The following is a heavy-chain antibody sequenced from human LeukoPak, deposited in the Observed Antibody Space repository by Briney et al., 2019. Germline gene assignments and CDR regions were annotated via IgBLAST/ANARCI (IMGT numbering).Heavy chain of an antibody. CDR3: ARMYYYGSGSYSNSAHFDY. J-gene: IGHJ4*02. D-gene: IGHD3-10*01. CDR2: IIPIFGTA. Sequence: SVKVSCKASGGTFSSYAISWVRQAPGQGLEWMGGIIPIFGTANYAQKFQGRATITTDESTSTAYMELSSLRSEDTAVYYCARMYYYGSGSYSNSAHFDYWGQGTLATVSS. CDR1: GGTFSSYA. V-gene: IGHV1-69*05.